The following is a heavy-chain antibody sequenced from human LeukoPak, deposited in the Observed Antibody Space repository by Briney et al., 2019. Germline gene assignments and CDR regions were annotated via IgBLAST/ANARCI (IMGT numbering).Heavy chain of an antibody. CDR2: IKQDGSEK. V-gene: IGHV3-7*01. J-gene: IGHJ5*02. CDR1: GFTFSSYW. Sequence: TGGSLRLSCAASGFTFSSYWMSWVRQAPGGGLEWVASIKQDGSEKYCVDSVKGRFTISRDNAKNSLYLQMNSLRADDTAVYYCARDIGLRKAAPPGWFDPWGQGALVTVSS. CDR3: ARDIGLRKAAPPGWFDP. D-gene: IGHD6-6*01.